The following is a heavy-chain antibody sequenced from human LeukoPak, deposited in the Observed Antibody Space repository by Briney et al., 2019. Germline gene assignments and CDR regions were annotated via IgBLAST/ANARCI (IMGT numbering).Heavy chain of an antibody. Sequence: PGGSLRLSCSASGFTFSSYAMHWVRQAPGKGLEFVSAISSNGGTTYNADSVKGRFTISRDNSKNTLYLQMSSLRAEDTAVYCCVKGFSGYNDGWYFDYWGQGTLVTVSS. V-gene: IGHV3-64D*06. CDR1: GFTFSSYA. CDR3: VKGFSGYNDGWYFDY. D-gene: IGHD6-19*01. J-gene: IGHJ4*02. CDR2: ISSNGGTT.